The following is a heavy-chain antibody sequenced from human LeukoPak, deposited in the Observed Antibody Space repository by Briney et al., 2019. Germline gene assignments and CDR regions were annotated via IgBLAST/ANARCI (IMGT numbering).Heavy chain of an antibody. Sequence: SETLSLTCTVSGGSISSYYWSWIRRPPGKELEWIGYIYYSGSTNYNPSLKSRVTISVDTSKNQFSLKLSSATAADTAVYYCARRYPGIAAAGKYYFDYWGQGTLVTVSS. CDR1: GGSISSYY. J-gene: IGHJ4*02. CDR3: ARRYPGIAAAGKYYFDY. CDR2: IYYSGST. V-gene: IGHV4-59*08. D-gene: IGHD6-13*01.